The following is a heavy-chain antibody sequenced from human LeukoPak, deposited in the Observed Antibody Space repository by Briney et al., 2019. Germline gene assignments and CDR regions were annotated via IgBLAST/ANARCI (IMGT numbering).Heavy chain of an antibody. Sequence: GGSLRLSCAASGFTVSSNYMSWVRQAPGKGLEWVSVSYSGGSTYYAYSVKGRFTISRDNSKNTLYLQMNSLRAEDTAVYYCARGGGYCSSTSCRYNWFDPWGQGTLVTVSS. CDR3: ARGGGYCSSTSCRYNWFDP. V-gene: IGHV3-53*01. CDR1: GFTVSSNY. D-gene: IGHD2-2*01. CDR2: SYSGGST. J-gene: IGHJ5*02.